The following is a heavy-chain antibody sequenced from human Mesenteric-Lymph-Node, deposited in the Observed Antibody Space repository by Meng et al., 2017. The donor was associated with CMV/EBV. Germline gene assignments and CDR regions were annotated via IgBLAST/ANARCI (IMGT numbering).Heavy chain of an antibody. CDR1: RCAFSGYA. V-gene: IGHV1-3*01. CDR2: INAGNGNT. J-gene: IGHJ4*02. D-gene: IGHD3-10*01. Sequence: SGKASRCAFSGYARQAPGQRLEWMGWINAGNGNTKYSQKFQGRVTITRDTSASTAYMELSSLRSEDTAVYYCARDRGYYGSGSYSDYWGQGTLVTVSS. CDR3: ARDRGYYGSGSYSDY.